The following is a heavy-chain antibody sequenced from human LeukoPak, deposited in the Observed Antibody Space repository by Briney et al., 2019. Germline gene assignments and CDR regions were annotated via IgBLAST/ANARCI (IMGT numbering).Heavy chain of an antibody. V-gene: IGHV4-34*03. CDR1: GGSFSRYY. J-gene: IGHJ4*02. CDR3: SGLGPSQTTVYFDY. CDR2: INHSGST. D-gene: IGHD4-17*01. Sequence: SEALSLPFAVYGGSFSRYYWSWIRQPPGKGLEWIGEINHSGSTNYNPSLKSRVTISLDKSKNQFSLNLNSVTAADPAVDYCSGLGPSQTTVYFDYWGQGTLVTVSS.